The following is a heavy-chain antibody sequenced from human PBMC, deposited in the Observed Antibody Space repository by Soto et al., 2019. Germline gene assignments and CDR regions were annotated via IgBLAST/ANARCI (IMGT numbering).Heavy chain of an antibody. CDR1: GYTFTSYH. D-gene: IGHD6-13*01. V-gene: IGHV1-8*01. Sequence: QVQLVQSGAEVKKPGASVKVSCKASGYTFTSYHINWVRQATGQGLEWMGWMNPNSGNTGYAQKFRGRVTMTRNTSISTAYMELSSLRSADTAVYYCARVLAGAAGIDYWGQGTLVTVSS. CDR3: ARVLAGAAGIDY. J-gene: IGHJ4*02. CDR2: MNPNSGNT.